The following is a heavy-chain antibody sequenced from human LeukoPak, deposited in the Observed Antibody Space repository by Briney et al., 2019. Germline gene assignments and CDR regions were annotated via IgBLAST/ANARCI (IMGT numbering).Heavy chain of an antibody. CDR2: INPNSGGT. Sequence: ASVKVSCKASGYTFTGYYMHWVRQAPGQGLEWMGRINPNSGGTNYAQKFQGRVTMTRDTSISTAYMELSRLRSDETAVYYCARGNSYGQVDFDYWGQGTLVTVSS. CDR3: ARGNSYGQVDFDY. D-gene: IGHD5-18*01. V-gene: IGHV1-2*06. J-gene: IGHJ4*02. CDR1: GYTFTGYY.